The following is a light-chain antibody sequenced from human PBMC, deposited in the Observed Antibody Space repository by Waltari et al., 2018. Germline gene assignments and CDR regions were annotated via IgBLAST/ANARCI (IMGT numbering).Light chain of an antibody. J-gene: IGKJ2*01. V-gene: IGKV4-1*01. CDR1: QSLLYSSNNKNY. CDR3: QQYYTTLYT. CDR2: WVS. Sequence: IVMTQSPDSLAVSLGERATINCKSSQSLLYSSNNKNYLAWYQQKPGQPPKLLVYWVSTRESGVPDRFSGSGSGTDFTLTISSLQAEDVAVYYCQQYYTTLYTFGQGTKLEIK.